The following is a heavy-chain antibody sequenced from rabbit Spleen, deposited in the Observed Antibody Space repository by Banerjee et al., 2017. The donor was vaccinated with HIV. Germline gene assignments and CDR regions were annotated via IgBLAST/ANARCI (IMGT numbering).Heavy chain of an antibody. D-gene: IGHD8-1*01. CDR1: GFSFSSSYW. CDR2: IYTGSSDYI. CDR3: ARDAGSGPYIDGYFSL. V-gene: IGHV1S40*01. J-gene: IGHJ4*01. Sequence: QSLEESGGDLVKPGASLTLTCTASGFSFSSSYWMSWVRQAPGKGLEWIGTIYTGSSDYIYYANWVNGRFTISKTSSTTVTLQMTSLTAADTATYFCARDAGSGPYIDGYFSLWGPGTLVTVS.